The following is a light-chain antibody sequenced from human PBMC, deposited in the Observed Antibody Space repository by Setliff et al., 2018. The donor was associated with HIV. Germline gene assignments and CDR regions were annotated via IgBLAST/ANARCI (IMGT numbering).Light chain of an antibody. V-gene: IGLV2-14*01. CDR1: SSDVGGYNY. Sequence: QSVLTQPASVSGSPVQSITISCTGASSDVGGYNYVSWYQQHPGKAPKLMIYEVINRPSGVSNRFSASKSGNTASLTISGLQAEDEADYYCSSFTSSGTYVFGTGTKVTVL. CDR2: EVI. J-gene: IGLJ1*01. CDR3: SSFTSSGTYV.